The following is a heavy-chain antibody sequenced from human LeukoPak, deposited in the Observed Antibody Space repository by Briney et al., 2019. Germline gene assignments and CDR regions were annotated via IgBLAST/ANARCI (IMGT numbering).Heavy chain of an antibody. D-gene: IGHD3-3*01. V-gene: IGHV3-30*02. J-gene: IGHJ6*03. CDR3: AKGLKYYDFWSGYEYMDV. Sequence: GGSLRLSCAASGFTFSSYGMHWVRQAPGKGLEWVAVIWYGGSNKYYADSVKGRFTISRDNSKNTLYLQMNSLRAEDTAVYYCAKGLKYYDFWSGYEYMDVWGKGTTVTVSS. CDR2: IWYGGSNK. CDR1: GFTFSSYG.